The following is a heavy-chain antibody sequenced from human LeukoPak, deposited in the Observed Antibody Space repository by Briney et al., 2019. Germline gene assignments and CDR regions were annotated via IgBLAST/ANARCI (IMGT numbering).Heavy chain of an antibody. D-gene: IGHD2-8*01. J-gene: IGHJ6*02. CDR3: ARGRVLMVYAILNYYYGMDV. CDR2: INHSGST. Sequence: SETLSLTCTVSGGSISSSSYYWGWIRQPPGKGLEWIGEINHSGSTNYNPSLKSRVTISVDTSKNQFSLKLSSVTAADTAVYYCARGRVLMVYAILNYYYGMDVWGQGTTVTVSS. CDR1: GGSISSSSYY. V-gene: IGHV4-39*07.